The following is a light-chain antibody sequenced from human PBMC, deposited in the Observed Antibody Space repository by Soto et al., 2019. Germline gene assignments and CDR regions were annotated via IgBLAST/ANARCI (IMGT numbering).Light chain of an antibody. Sequence: EIVLTQSPATLSLSPGERATLSCRASQSVSSYLAWYQQKPGQAPRLLIYDASNRATGIPARFSGSGSGTDFTLTIRSLVPEDFAVYYCQQRSNPLTFGQGTKVEIK. V-gene: IGKV3-11*01. CDR3: QQRSNPLT. CDR1: QSVSSY. J-gene: IGKJ1*01. CDR2: DAS.